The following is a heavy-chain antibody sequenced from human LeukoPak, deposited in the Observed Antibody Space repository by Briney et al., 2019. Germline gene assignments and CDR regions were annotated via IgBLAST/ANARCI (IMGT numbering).Heavy chain of an antibody. Sequence: GGSLRLSCAASGFTFSSYAMHWVRQAPGKGLEWVAVISYDGSNKYYADSVKGRFTISRDNSKNTLYLQMNSLRAEDTAVYYCAREIAAAKGGAFDIWGQGTMVTVSS. D-gene: IGHD6-13*01. CDR3: AREIAAAKGGAFDI. CDR2: ISYDGSNK. J-gene: IGHJ3*02. CDR1: GFTFSSYA. V-gene: IGHV3-30-3*01.